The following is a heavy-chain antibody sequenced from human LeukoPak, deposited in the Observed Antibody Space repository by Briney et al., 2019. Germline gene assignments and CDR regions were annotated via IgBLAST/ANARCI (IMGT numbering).Heavy chain of an antibody. CDR1: GFTFSSYA. D-gene: IGHD2-2*01. J-gene: IGHJ4*02. Sequence: GGSLRLSCAASGFTFSSYAMSWVRQALGKGLEWVSAISGSGGSTYYADSVKGRFTISRDNSKNTLYLQMNSLRAEDTAVYYCAKASLVVPAAMYDYWGQGTLVTVSS. CDR3: AKASLVVPAAMYDY. V-gene: IGHV3-23*01. CDR2: ISGSGGST.